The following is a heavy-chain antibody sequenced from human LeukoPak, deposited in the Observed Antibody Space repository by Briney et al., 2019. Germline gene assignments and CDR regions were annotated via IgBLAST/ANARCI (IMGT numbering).Heavy chain of an antibody. CDR3: ARGYYYSDY. J-gene: IGHJ4*02. CDR2: IYPGDSDT. Sequence: GEPLKISSKASGYTFPTSWIGWVRPRPGKGLQWMGIIYPGDSDTIYSPSFQGQVTISAHKSISSAYLQWSSLKASDTAMYYCARGYYYSDYWGQGTLVSVSS. D-gene: IGHD6-13*01. V-gene: IGHV5-51*01. CDR1: GYTFPTSW.